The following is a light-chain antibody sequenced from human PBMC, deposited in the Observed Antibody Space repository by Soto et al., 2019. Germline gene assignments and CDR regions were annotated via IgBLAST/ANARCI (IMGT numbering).Light chain of an antibody. CDR1: QTIYSD. Sequence: IVMTQSPATLSVSPGERATLSCRAGQTIYSDVDWYQQRPAQAPRLLIYHASTRATGVPARFSGSGSETEFTLTISGLQSEEFALYYCQQYQNLWTFGQGTKVEIK. CDR2: HAS. J-gene: IGKJ1*01. V-gene: IGKV3-15*01. CDR3: QQYQNLWT.